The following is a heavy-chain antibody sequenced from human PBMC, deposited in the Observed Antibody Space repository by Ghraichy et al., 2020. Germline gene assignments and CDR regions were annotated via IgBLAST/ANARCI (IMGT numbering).Heavy chain of an antibody. D-gene: IGHD3-9*01. CDR3: ARTRYFDWLFDAFDI. CDR2: ISYDGSNK. V-gene: IGHV3-30*04. Sequence: GGSLRLSCAASGFTFSSYAMHWVRQAPGKGLEWVAVISYDGSNKYYADSVKGRFTISRDNSKNTLYLQMNSLRAEDTAVYYCARTRYFDWLFDAFDIWGQGTMVTVSS. J-gene: IGHJ3*02. CDR1: GFTFSSYA.